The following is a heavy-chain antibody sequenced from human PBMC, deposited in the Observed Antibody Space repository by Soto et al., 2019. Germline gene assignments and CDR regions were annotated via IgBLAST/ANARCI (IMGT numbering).Heavy chain of an antibody. CDR2: IYYSGST. CDR3: ARLCRWKYSSSLDYYYGMDV. D-gene: IGHD6-6*01. V-gene: IGHV4-39*01. J-gene: IGHJ6*02. Sequence: SSETLSLTCPVSGCSISSSSYYWGWIRQPPGKGLEWIGSIYYSGSTYYNPSLKSRVTISVDTSKNQFSLKLSSVTAADTAVYYCARLCRWKYSSSLDYYYGMDVWGQGTTVTVSS. CDR1: GCSISSSSYY.